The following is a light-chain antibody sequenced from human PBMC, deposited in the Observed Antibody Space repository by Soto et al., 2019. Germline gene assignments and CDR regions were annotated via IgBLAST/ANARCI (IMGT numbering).Light chain of an antibody. CDR3: QQYGSSSIT. V-gene: IGKV3-20*01. CDR1: QTISNW. CDR2: GAS. J-gene: IGKJ5*01. Sequence: EVVLTQSPVTLSLSPGGGATLSCRASQTISNWLAWYQQKPGRAPRLLFYGASTRATGIPDRFSGSGFGTDFTLTISRLEPEDFAVYYCQQYGSSSITFGQGTRLENK.